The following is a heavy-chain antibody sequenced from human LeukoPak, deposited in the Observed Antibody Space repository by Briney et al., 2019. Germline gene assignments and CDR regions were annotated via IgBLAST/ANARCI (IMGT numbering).Heavy chain of an antibody. J-gene: IGHJ6*03. Sequence: PGGSLRLSCAASGFTFSSYAMHWVRQAPGKGLEWVAVISYDGSNKYYADSVKGRFTISRDNSKNTLYLQMNSLRAEDTAVYYCAREMDYYYYMDVWGKGTTVTVSS. CDR3: AREMDYYYYMDV. V-gene: IGHV3-30-3*01. D-gene: IGHD5-24*01. CDR1: GFTFSSYA. CDR2: ISYDGSNK.